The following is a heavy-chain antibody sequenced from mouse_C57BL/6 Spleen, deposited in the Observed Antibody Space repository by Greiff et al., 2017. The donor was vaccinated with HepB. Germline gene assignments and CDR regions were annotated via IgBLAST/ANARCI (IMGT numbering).Heavy chain of an antibody. CDR2: ISSGSSTI. Sequence: EVKVVESGGGLVKPGGSLKLSCAASGFTFSDYGMHWVRQAPEKGLEWVAYISSGSSTIYYADTVKGRFTISRDNAKNTLFLQKTSLRSEDTAMYYCARELRLREYYAMDYWGQGTSVTVSS. D-gene: IGHD3-2*02. CDR3: ARELRLREYYAMDY. J-gene: IGHJ4*01. CDR1: GFTFSDYG. V-gene: IGHV5-17*01.